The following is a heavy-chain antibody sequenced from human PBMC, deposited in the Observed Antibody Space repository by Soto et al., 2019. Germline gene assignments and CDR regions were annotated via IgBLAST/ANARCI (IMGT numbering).Heavy chain of an antibody. CDR3: ARAERPYGDYDNYYYAMDV. J-gene: IGHJ6*02. D-gene: IGHD4-17*01. V-gene: IGHV1-69*13. CDR1: GGAFSRYA. Sequence: ASVKVSCKASGGAFSRYAISWVRRAPGQGLEWIGGFIPIYGTRNYAQKFQGRVTITADESTSTAYMELSSLRSEDTAVYYCARAERPYGDYDNYYYAMDVWDQGTSVTVSS. CDR2: FIPIYGTR.